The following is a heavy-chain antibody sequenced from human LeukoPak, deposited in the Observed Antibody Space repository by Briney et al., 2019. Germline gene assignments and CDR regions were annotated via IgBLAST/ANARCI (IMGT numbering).Heavy chain of an antibody. CDR3: AAEDY. CDR1: GGPFSGYY. V-gene: IGHV4-34*01. Sequence: SETLSLTCAVYGGPFSGYYWSWIRQPPGKGLEWIGEINHSGSTNYNPSLKSRVTISVDTSKNQFSLKLSSVTAADTAVYYCAAEDYWGQGTLVTVSS. CDR2: INHSGST. J-gene: IGHJ4*02.